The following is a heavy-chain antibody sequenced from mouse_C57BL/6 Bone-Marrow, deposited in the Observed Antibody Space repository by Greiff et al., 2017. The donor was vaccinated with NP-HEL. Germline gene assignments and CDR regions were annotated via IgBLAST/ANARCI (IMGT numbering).Heavy chain of an antibody. CDR1: GFTFSSYG. Sequence: EVQVVESGGDLVKPGGSLKLSCAASGFTFSSYGMSWVRQTPDKRLEWVATISSGGSYTYYPDSVKGRFTISRDNAKNTLYLQMSSLKSEDTAMYYCARQLTGTGYWGQGTTLTVSS. D-gene: IGHD4-1*01. J-gene: IGHJ2*01. V-gene: IGHV5-6*01. CDR3: ARQLTGTGY. CDR2: ISSGGSYT.